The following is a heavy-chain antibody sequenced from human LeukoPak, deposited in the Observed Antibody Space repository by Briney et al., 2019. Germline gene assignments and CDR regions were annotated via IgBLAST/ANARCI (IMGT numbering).Heavy chain of an antibody. CDR2: ISWDGGST. CDR3: AKGGYYYGSGNYLYYFDY. D-gene: IGHD3-10*01. J-gene: IGHJ4*02. Sequence: GGSLRLSRAASGSTFDDYAMHWVRQAPGKGLEWVSLISWDGGSTYYADSVKGRFTISRDNSKNSLYLQMNSLRAEDTALYYCAKGGYYYGSGNYLYYFDYWGQGTLVTVSS. CDR1: GSTFDDYA. V-gene: IGHV3-43D*04.